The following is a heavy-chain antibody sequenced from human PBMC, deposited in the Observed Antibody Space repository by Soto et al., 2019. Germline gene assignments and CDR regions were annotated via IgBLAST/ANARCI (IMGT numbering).Heavy chain of an antibody. D-gene: IGHD6-19*01. CDR1: GFTFSSYS. V-gene: IGHV3-48*04. CDR3: ASRAYSSGWNFDY. CDR2: ITSSGTTV. Sequence: GGSLRLSCAASGFTFSSYSLNWVRQAPGKGLEWVSYITSSGTTVYYADSVRGRFTISRDNAKNSLYLQMNSLKAEDTVVYYCASRAYSSGWNFDYWGQGTLVTVSS. J-gene: IGHJ4*02.